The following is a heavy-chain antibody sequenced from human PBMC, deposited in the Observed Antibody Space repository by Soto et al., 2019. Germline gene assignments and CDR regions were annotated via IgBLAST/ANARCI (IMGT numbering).Heavy chain of an antibody. J-gene: IGHJ6*02. CDR1: GFTFRSHA. V-gene: IGHV3-30*03. CDR3: ATGVRGSGTVAYHYSGMDV. CDR2: ISYNGNEE. Sequence: QVQLVESGGGVVQPGRSLRLSCAASGFTFRSHAMHWVRQAPGKGLEWMAVISYNGNEEYYADSVKGRFTISRDSSKNTVSLQMTSLRPEDTAVYYCATGVRGSGTVAYHYSGMDVWGQGTTVTVSS. D-gene: IGHD3-10*01.